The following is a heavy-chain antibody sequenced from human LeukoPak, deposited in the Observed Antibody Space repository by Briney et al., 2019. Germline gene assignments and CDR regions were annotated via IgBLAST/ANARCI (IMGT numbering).Heavy chain of an antibody. Sequence: TGDSLRLSCAASGFPFSSYSMNWVRQAPGKGLEWVSSISSSSSYIYYADSVKGRFTISRDNAKNSLYLQMNSLRAEDTAVYYCARVSNLGDAFDIWGQGTMVTVSS. J-gene: IGHJ3*02. CDR1: GFPFSSYS. V-gene: IGHV3-21*01. CDR3: ARVSNLGDAFDI. CDR2: ISSSSSYI. D-gene: IGHD1-14*01.